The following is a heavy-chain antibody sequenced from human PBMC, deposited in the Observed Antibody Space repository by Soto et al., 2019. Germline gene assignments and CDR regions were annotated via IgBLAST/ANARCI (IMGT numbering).Heavy chain of an antibody. V-gene: IGHV4-4*02. J-gene: IGHJ4*02. D-gene: IGHD3-10*01. CDR1: GGSISSSYW. Sequence: QVLLQESGPGLVKPSGTLSLTCAVSGGSISSSYWWSWVRQPPGKGLEWIGESYHSGSTNYNPSLKRRVTISVDKSKNQFSLRLNSVTAADTAVYYCARAEQSRHYYGSGTTSDWGQGTLVTVSS. CDR3: ARAEQSRHYYGSGTTSD. CDR2: SYHSGST.